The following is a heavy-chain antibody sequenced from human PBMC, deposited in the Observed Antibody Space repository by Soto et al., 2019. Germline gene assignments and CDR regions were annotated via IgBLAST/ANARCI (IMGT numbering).Heavy chain of an antibody. V-gene: IGHV2-5*02. CDR3: IQSRCGGDCLQSHASHYHYGMDV. J-gene: IGHJ6*02. CDR2: IYWDDDK. CDR1: GFSLSTSGVG. D-gene: IGHD2-21*02. Sequence: QITLKESGPTLVKPTQTLTLTCTFSGFSLSTSGVGVGWIRQPPGKALEWLALIYWDDDKLYSPSLRSRLTIRKDTSKSPVVLTITNIDPVDTATYYCIQSRCGGDCLQSHASHYHYGMDVWGQGTPVTVSS.